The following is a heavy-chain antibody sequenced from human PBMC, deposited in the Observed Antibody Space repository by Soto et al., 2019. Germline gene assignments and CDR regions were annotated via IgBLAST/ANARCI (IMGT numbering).Heavy chain of an antibody. CDR1: GYTFTSYA. V-gene: IGHV1-3*01. D-gene: IGHD2-2*01. Sequence: ASVKVSCKASGYTFTSYAMHWVRQAPGQRLEWMGWINAGNGNTKYSQKFQGRVTITRDTSASTAYMELSSLRSEDTAVYYCAKSATVPAAVAYWGQGTLVTVSS. J-gene: IGHJ4*02. CDR3: AKSATVPAAVAY. CDR2: INAGNGNT.